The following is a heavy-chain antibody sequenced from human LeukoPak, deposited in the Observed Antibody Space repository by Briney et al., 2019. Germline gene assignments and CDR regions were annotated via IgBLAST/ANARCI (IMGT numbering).Heavy chain of an antibody. CDR2: ISSRSTYI. CDR1: GFTFSTYT. Sequence: GGSLRLSCAASGFTFSTYTMNWVRQAPGKGLEWVSSISSRSTYIYYTDSVKGRFTISRDNSKNTLYLQMNSLRAEDTAVYYCASASEWELLPENLANWGQGTLVTVSS. CDR3: ASASEWELLPENLAN. D-gene: IGHD1-26*01. J-gene: IGHJ4*02. V-gene: IGHV3-21*01.